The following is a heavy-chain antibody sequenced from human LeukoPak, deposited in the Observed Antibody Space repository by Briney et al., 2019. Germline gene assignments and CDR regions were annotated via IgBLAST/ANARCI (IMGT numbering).Heavy chain of an antibody. Sequence: GESLKISCKGSGYSFTNFWIGWVGQMPGKGLEWMGVISPGDSGIRYSPSFQGQVTISVDKSISTAYLQWSSLKASDSAMDYCAAGGASAPWGQGTLVTVSS. CDR3: AAGGASAP. J-gene: IGHJ5*02. CDR1: GYSFTNFW. CDR2: ISPGDSGI. V-gene: IGHV5-51*01. D-gene: IGHD3-16*01.